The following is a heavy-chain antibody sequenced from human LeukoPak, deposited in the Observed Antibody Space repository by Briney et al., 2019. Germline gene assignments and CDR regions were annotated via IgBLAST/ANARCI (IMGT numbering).Heavy chain of an antibody. CDR2: NYYSGST. D-gene: IGHD3-3*01. CDR3: PRHLDYDFWSGYSRWFDP. V-gene: IGHV4-39*01. CDR1: GGSISSSSYY. J-gene: IGHJ5*02. Sequence: PSETLSLTCTVSGGSISSSSYYWGWIRQPPGKGLEWIGRNYYSGSTYYNPSLKSRVSICVDTSNNLFALKLSSVTAADTAVYYCPRHLDYDFWSGYSRWFDPWGQGTLVTVSS.